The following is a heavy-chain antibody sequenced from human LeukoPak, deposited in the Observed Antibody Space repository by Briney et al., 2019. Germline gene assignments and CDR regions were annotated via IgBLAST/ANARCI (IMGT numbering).Heavy chain of an antibody. J-gene: IGHJ4*02. CDR2: INHSGST. CDR3: ARGYYDSSGYHDY. CDR1: GGSISSYY. D-gene: IGHD3-22*01. V-gene: IGHV4-34*01. Sequence: PSETLSLTCTVSGGSISSYYWSWIRQPPGKGLEWIGEINHSGSTNYNPSLKSRVTISVDTSKNQFSLKLSSVTAADTAVYYCARGYYDSSGYHDYWGQGTLVTVSS.